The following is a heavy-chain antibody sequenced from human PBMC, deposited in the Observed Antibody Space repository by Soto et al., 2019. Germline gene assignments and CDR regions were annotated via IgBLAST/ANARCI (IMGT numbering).Heavy chain of an antibody. J-gene: IGHJ4*02. Sequence: PSETLSLTCTVSGGSISSYYWSWIRQPPGKGLEWIGYIYYSGSTNYNPSLKSRVTISVDTSKNQFSLKLSSVTAADTAVYYCARADPGSLLRYFDDFPFFDYWGQGTLVTVSS. D-gene: IGHD3-9*01. V-gene: IGHV4-59*01. CDR1: GGSISSYY. CDR2: IYYSGST. CDR3: ARADPGSLLRYFDDFPFFDY.